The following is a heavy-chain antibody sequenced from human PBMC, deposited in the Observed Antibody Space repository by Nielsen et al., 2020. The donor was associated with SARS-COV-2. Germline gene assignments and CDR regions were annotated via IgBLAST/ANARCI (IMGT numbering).Heavy chain of an antibody. D-gene: IGHD3-22*01. Sequence: GESLKISCAASGFTFSSYTMNWVRQAPGKGLEWVSYISTSSYTIYYADSVKGRFTISRDNAKNSLYLQMNSLRAEDTAVYYCARETYYDSGGEPGYWGQGTLVTVSS. CDR2: ISTSSYTI. V-gene: IGHV3-48*01. CDR3: ARETYYDSGGEPGY. CDR1: GFTFSSYT. J-gene: IGHJ4*02.